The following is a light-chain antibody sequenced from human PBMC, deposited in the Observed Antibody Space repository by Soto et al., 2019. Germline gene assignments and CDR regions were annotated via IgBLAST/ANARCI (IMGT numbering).Light chain of an antibody. CDR3: QQYGSSPS. CDR2: GAS. CDR1: ETVSSNY. V-gene: IGKV3-20*01. Sequence: EIVLTQSPGTLSLSPGDRATLSCRASETVSSNYLAWYQQKPGQAPSLLIYGASSRATGIPDRFSGSGSGADFTLTISSLEPEDFAVYYCQQYGSSPSFGGGTKVEIK. J-gene: IGKJ4*01.